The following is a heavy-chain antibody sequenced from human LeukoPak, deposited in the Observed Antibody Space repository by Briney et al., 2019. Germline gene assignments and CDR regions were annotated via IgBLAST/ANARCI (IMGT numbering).Heavy chain of an antibody. V-gene: IGHV4-39*07. CDR3: ARLLRVGYCSTTTCNWFDP. J-gene: IGHJ5*02. CDR2: IYYSGST. Sequence: SETLSLTCVVSGGSISSTSYYWGWIRQPPGKGLEWIGSIYYSGSTYYSPSLKSRVTISVDTSKNQFSLRLSSVTAADTAVYYCARLLRVGYCSTTTCNWFDPWGQGTLVTVSS. D-gene: IGHD2-2*03. CDR1: GGSISSTSYY.